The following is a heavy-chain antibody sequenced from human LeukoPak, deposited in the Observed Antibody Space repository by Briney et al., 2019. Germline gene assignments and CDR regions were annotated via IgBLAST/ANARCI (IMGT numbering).Heavy chain of an antibody. D-gene: IGHD5-24*01. CDR2: ISASGGST. Sequence: GGSLRLSCEASGFTFSGQAMSRVRQAPEKGLEWVSTISASGGSTYYADAVKGRFSISRDNSKNTLYVQMHNLRAEDTAVYYCAKVPDGSPRGYWYFDLWGRGTLVTVSS. J-gene: IGHJ2*01. CDR1: GFTFSGQA. V-gene: IGHV3-23*01. CDR3: AKVPDGSPRGYWYFDL.